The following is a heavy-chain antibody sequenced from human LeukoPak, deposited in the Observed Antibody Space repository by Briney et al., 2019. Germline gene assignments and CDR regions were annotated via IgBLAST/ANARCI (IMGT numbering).Heavy chain of an antibody. J-gene: IGHJ4*02. D-gene: IGHD3-22*01. V-gene: IGHV4-59*01. CDR3: AREIRRGDSSGYVDY. Sequence: GSLRLSCAASGLTFSSYSMNWIRQPPGKGLEWIGYIYYSGSTNYNPSLKSRVTISVDTSKNQFSLKLSSVTAADTAVYYCAREIRRGDSSGYVDYWGQGTLVTVSS. CDR2: IYYSGST. CDR1: GLTFSSYS.